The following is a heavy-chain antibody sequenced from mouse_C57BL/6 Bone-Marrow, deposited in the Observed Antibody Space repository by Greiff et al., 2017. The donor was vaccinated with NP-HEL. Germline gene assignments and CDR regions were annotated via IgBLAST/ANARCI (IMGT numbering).Heavy chain of an antibody. CDR2: INPYNGGT. V-gene: IGHV1-19*01. J-gene: IGHJ2*01. CDR1: GYTFTDYY. CDR3: ARFDDYDSY. Sequence: VQLQQSGPVLVKPGASVKMSCKASGYTFTDYYMNWVKQSHGKSLEWIGVINPYNGGTSYNQKFKGKATLTVDKSSSTAYMELNSLTSEDSAVYYCARFDDYDSYWGQGTTLTVSS. D-gene: IGHD2-4*01.